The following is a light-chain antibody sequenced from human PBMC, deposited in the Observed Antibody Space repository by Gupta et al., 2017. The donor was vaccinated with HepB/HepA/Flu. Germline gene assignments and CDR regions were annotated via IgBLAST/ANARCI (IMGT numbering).Light chain of an antibody. Sequence: QSVLTPPPSVSGAPGQRVTISCTGSSSNIGAGYDVHWYQQLPGTAPKLLIYDNNNRPSGVPDRVSGSKSGSSASLAITGLQAEEEGDYYCQSYDTSLSGWGIFGGGTKLTVL. V-gene: IGLV1-40*01. CDR1: SSNIGAGYD. CDR2: DNN. J-gene: IGLJ2*01. CDR3: QSYDTSLSGWGI.